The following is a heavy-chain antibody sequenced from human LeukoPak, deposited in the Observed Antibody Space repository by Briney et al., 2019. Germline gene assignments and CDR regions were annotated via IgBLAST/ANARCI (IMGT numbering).Heavy chain of an antibody. CDR2: MNPNSGNT. V-gene: IGHV1-8*01. D-gene: IGHD6-6*01. J-gene: IGHJ3*02. CDR3: ATQVAARPSYDAFDI. CDR1: GSTFTSYD. Sequence: GASVKVSCKASGSTFTSYDINWVRQAPGQGLEWMGWMNPNSGNTRYAQKVQGRITMTRDTSISTAYMELSSLRSEDTAVYYCATQVAARPSYDAFDIWGQGTMVTVSS.